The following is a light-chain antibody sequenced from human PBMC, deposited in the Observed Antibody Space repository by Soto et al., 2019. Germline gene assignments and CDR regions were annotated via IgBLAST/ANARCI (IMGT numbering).Light chain of an antibody. V-gene: IGLV1-40*01. Sequence: QSVLTQPPSVSGAPGQRVAISCTGSSSNIGAEYDVHWYQQLPGTAPKRLIYGDNNRPSGVPDRFSGSKSGNTASLTISGLQAEDEADYYCGSYAGRYTYLFGNGTKVTV. CDR3: GSYAGRYTYL. CDR2: GDN. J-gene: IGLJ1*01. CDR1: SSNIGAEYD.